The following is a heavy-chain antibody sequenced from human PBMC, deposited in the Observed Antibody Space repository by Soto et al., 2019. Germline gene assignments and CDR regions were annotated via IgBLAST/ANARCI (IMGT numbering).Heavy chain of an antibody. CDR1: GGSISSYY. D-gene: IGHD3-22*01. Sequence: PSETLSLTCTVSGGSISSYYWSWIRQPPGKGLEWIGYIYYSGSTNYNPSLKSRVTISVDTSKNQFSLKLSSVTAADTAVYYCARYCNDSSGSSYFDYCGQGNLVTVYS. CDR2: IYYSGST. CDR3: ARYCNDSSGSSYFDY. J-gene: IGHJ4*02. V-gene: IGHV4-59*01.